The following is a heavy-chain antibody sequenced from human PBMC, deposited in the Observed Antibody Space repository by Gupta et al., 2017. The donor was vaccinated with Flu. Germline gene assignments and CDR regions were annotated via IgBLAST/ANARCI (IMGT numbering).Heavy chain of an antibody. Sequence: EVQLLESGGGLVQTGGSLRLSCAASGFTFSSSAMSWVRQAPGKGLEWVSAISGSGSSTYYADSVKGRFTISRDNSKNTRYLQMNSLRAEDTAVYYCAKIGGLFDYWGQGTLVTVSS. V-gene: IGHV3-23*01. D-gene: IGHD2-15*01. J-gene: IGHJ4*02. CDR3: AKIGGLFDY. CDR1: GFTFSSSA. CDR2: ISGSGSST.